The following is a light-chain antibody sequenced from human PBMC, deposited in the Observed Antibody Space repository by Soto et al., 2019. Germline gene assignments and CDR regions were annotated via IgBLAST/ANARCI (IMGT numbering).Light chain of an antibody. CDR3: SSYTSSSTRV. J-gene: IGLJ2*01. CDR1: SRDVGGYNY. Sequence: QSALTQPASVSGSPGQSITISCTGTSRDVGGYNYVSWYQQHPGKAPKLMIYDVSNRPSGVSNRFSGSKSGNTASLTISGLQAEDEADYYCSSYTSSSTRVVGGGTKLTVL. CDR2: DVS. V-gene: IGLV2-14*01.